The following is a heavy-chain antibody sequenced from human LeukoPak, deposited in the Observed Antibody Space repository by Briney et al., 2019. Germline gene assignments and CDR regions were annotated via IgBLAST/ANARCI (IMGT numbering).Heavy chain of an antibody. J-gene: IGHJ5*02. CDR2: ISYDGSNK. CDR3: ARDSAVRGVVGNWFDP. CDR1: GFTFSSYA. Sequence: GGSLRLSCAASGFTFSSYAIHWVRQAPGKGLECVALISYDGSNKYYADSAKGRFTISRDNSKNTLYLQMNSLRAEDTAVYYCARDSAVRGVVGNWFDPWGQGTLVTVSP. D-gene: IGHD3-10*01. V-gene: IGHV3-30*04.